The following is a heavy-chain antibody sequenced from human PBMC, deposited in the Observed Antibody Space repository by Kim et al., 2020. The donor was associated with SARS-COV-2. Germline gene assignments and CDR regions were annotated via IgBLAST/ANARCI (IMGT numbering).Heavy chain of an antibody. D-gene: IGHD1-26*01. J-gene: IGHJ4*02. V-gene: IGHV3-72*01. CDR2: YTT. Sequence: YTTEYAADVKGRFTISRDDSKNSLYLQMNSLKTEDTAVYYCARASGSYDYWGQGTLVTVSS. CDR3: ARASGSYDY.